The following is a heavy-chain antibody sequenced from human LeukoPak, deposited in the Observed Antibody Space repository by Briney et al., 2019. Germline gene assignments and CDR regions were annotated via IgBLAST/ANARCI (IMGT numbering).Heavy chain of an antibody. V-gene: IGHV3-49*03. Sequence: GGSLRLSCTASGFTFGDYAMSWSRQAPGKGLEWVGFIRSKAYGGTTEYAASVKGRFTISRDDSKSIAYLQMNSLKTEDTAVYYCTRGGYFDYSDYWGQGTLVTVSS. CDR3: TRGGYFDYSDY. J-gene: IGHJ4*02. D-gene: IGHD3-9*01. CDR1: GFTFGDYA. CDR2: IRSKAYGGTT.